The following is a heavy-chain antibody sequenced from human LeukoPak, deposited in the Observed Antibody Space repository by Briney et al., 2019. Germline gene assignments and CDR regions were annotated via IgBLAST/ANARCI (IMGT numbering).Heavy chain of an antibody. CDR2: IYHSGST. J-gene: IGHJ3*02. V-gene: IGHV4-30-2*01. D-gene: IGHD2-15*01. Sequence: PSETLSLTCAVSGGSISSGGYSWSWIRQPPGKGLEWIGYIYHSGSTYYNPSLKSRVTISVDRSKNQFSLKLSSVTAADTAVYYCAGKYCSGGSCYPHAFDIWGQGTMVTVSS. CDR3: AGKYCSGGSCYPHAFDI. CDR1: GGSISSGGYS.